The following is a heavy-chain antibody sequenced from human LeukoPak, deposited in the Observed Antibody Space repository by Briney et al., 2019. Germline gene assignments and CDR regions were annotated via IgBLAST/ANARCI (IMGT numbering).Heavy chain of an antibody. J-gene: IGHJ4*02. CDR2: IKQDGSEK. D-gene: IGHD4-11*01. CDR1: GFTFSVQH. CDR3: ARVDYSKSSDY. V-gene: IGHV3-7*01. Sequence: PGGSLRLSCAASGFTFSVQHMDWVRQAPGKGLEWVANIKQDGSEKYYVDSVKGRFTISRDNAKNSLYLQMNSLRAEDTAVYYCARVDYSKSSDYWGQGTLVTVSS.